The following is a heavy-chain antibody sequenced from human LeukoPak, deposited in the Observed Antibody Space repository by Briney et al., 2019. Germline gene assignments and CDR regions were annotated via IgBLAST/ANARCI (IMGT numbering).Heavy chain of an antibody. CDR3: ARDQDGSSWVAFDI. CDR2: ISSDGGIS. Sequence: PGGSLRLSCAASGFTFSSYSMHWVRQAPGKGLEYVSAISSDGGISYYANSVKGRFTISRDNSENTLYLRMDSLRAEDMSVYYCARDQDGSSWVAFDIWGQGTMVTVSS. CDR1: GFTFSSYS. V-gene: IGHV3-64*01. D-gene: IGHD6-13*01. J-gene: IGHJ3*02.